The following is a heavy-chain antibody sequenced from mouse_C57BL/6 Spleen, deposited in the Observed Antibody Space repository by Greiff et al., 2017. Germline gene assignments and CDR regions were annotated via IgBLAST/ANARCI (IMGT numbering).Heavy chain of an antibody. CDR2: ISYDGSN. V-gene: IGHV3-6*01. CDR1: GYSITSGYY. J-gene: IGHJ2*01. Sequence: VQLKESGPGLVKPSQSLSLTCSVTGYSITSGYYWNWIRQFPGNKLEWMGYISYDGSNNYNPSLKNRISITRDTSKNQFFLKLNSVTTEDTATYYCASAPITTVVAGFDYWGQGTTLTVSS. CDR3: ASAPITTVVAGFDY. D-gene: IGHD1-1*01.